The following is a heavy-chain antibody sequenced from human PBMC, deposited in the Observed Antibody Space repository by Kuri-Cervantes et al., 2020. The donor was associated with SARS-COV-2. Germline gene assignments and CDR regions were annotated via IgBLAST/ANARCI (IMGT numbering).Heavy chain of an antibody. CDR2: ISYDGSNK. V-gene: IGHV3-30*07. J-gene: IGHJ4*02. Sequence: GGSLRLSCAASGFTLSSYAMHWVRQAPGKGLEWVAVISYDGSNKYYADSVKGRFTISRDNSKNSLYLQMNSLRAEDTAVYYCARLPYYDILTGYYPADYWGQGTLVTVSS. D-gene: IGHD3-9*01. CDR3: ARLPYYDILTGYYPADY. CDR1: GFTLSSYA.